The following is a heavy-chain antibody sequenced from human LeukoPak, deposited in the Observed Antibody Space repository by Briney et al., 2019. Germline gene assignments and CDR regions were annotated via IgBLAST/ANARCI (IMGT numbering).Heavy chain of an antibody. D-gene: IGHD5-12*01. CDR3: ARGGPDSGYDYGSWYMDV. J-gene: IGHJ6*03. CDR2: IIPIFGTA. CDR1: GGTFSSYA. Sequence: SVKVSCKASGGTFSSYAISWVQQAPGQGLEWMGGIIPIFGTANYAQKFQGRVTITTDESTSTAYMELSSLRSEDTAVYYCARGGPDSGYDYGSWYMDVWGKGTTVTVSS. V-gene: IGHV1-69*05.